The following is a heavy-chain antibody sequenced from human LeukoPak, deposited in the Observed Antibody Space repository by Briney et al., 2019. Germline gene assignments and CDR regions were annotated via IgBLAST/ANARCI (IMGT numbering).Heavy chain of an antibody. CDR1: GYSFSDFY. Sequence: ASVRVSCKASGYSFSDFYIHWVRQAPGQGLEWMGWINPKSGATTYAERFRGRVTMTRDTSFNTVYLELTSLYSDDTAVFYCARDYSDGYIRRDAFDIWGQGTTLIVSS. D-gene: IGHD5-18*01. CDR2: INPKSGAT. CDR3: ARDYSDGYIRRDAFDI. J-gene: IGHJ3*02. V-gene: IGHV1-2*02.